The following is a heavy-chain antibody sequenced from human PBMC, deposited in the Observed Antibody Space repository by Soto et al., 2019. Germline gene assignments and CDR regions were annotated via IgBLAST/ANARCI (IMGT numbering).Heavy chain of an antibody. CDR1: GYSFTSYW. CDR2: IYPGDSDT. J-gene: IGHJ4*02. D-gene: IGHD5-18*01. Sequence: GESLKISCKGSGYSFTSYWIGWVRQMPGKGLEWMGIIYPGDSDTRYSPSFQGQVTIPADKSISTAYLQWSSLKASDTAMYYCARPVDTAMVFFDYWGQGTLVTVSS. CDR3: ARPVDTAMVFFDY. V-gene: IGHV5-51*01.